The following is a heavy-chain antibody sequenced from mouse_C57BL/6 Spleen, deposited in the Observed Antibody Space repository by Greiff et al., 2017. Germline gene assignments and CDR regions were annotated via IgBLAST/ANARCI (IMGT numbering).Heavy chain of an antibody. CDR3: ARLGVYYDYDDYAMDY. CDR2: IYPGSGNT. D-gene: IGHD2-4*01. Sequence: QVQLQQSGAELVRPGASVKLSCKASGYTFTDYYINWVKQRPGQGLEWIARIYPGSGNTYYNEKFKGKATLTAEKSSSTAYMQLSRLTSEDSAVYFCARLGVYYDYDDYAMDYWGQGTSVTVSS. J-gene: IGHJ4*01. CDR1: GYTFTDYY. V-gene: IGHV1-76*01.